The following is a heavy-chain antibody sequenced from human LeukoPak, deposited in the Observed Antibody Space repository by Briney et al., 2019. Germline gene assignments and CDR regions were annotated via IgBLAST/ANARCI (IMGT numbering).Heavy chain of an antibody. CDR3: ASFYCSGGSCYQYYYYYYMDV. CDR2: IYHSGST. J-gene: IGHJ6*03. D-gene: IGHD2-15*01. CDR1: GYSISSGYY. Sequence: KPSETLSLTCTVSGYSISSGYYWGWIWQPPGKGLEWIGSIYHSGSTYYNPSLRSRVTISVDTSKNQFSLKLSSVTAADTAVYYCASFYCSGGSCYQYYYYYYMDVWGKGTTVTISS. V-gene: IGHV4-38-2*02.